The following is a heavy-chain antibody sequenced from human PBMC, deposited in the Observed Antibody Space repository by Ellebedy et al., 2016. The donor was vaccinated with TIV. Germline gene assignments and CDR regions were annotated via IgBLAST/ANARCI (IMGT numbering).Heavy chain of an antibody. CDR2: IWYDGSNK. CDR1: GFTFSSYG. CDR3: AREGGLRFHYFDY. J-gene: IGHJ4*02. D-gene: IGHD4-17*01. V-gene: IGHV3-33*08. Sequence: GGSLRLSCAASGFTFSSYGMHWVRQAPGKGLEWVAVIWYDGSNKYYADSVKGRFTISRDNSKNTLYLQMNSLRAEDTAVYYCAREGGLRFHYFDYWGQGTLVTVSS.